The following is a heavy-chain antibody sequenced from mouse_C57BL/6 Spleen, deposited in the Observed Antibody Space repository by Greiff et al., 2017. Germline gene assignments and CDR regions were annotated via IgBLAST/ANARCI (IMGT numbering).Heavy chain of an antibody. CDR2: ISYDGSN. CDR1: GYSITSGYY. V-gene: IGHV3-6*01. Sequence: EVQLQESGPGLVKPSQSLSLTCSVTGYSITSGYYWNWIRQFPGNKLEWMGYISYDGSNNYNPSLKNRISITRDTSKNQFFLKLNSVTTEDTATYYCARDNPYAMDYWGQGTSVTVSS. J-gene: IGHJ4*01. CDR3: ARDNPYAMDY.